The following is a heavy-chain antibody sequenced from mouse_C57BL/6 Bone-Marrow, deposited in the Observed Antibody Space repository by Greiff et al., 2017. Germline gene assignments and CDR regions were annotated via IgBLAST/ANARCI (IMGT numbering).Heavy chain of an antibody. J-gene: IGHJ3*01. V-gene: IGHV1-54*01. Sequence: QVQLQQSGAELVRPGTSVKVSCKASGYAFTNYLIEWVKQRPGQGLEWIGVINPGSGGTNYNEKFKGKATLTADKSSSTAYMQLSSLTSEDSAVYFCARSKNWGSWFAYWGQGTLVTVSA. CDR1: GYAFTNYL. CDR2: INPGSGGT. CDR3: ARSKNWGSWFAY. D-gene: IGHD4-1*01.